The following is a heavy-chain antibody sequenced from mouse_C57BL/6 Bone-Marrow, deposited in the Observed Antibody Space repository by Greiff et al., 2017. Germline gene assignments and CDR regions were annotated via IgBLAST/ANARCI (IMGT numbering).Heavy chain of an antibody. Sequence: EVHLVESGPGLVKPSQSLSLTCSVTGYSITRGYYWNWIRQFPGNKLEWMGYISYDGSNNYNPSLKNRISITRDTSKNQFFLKLNSVTTEDTATYYCAREGIYYDYDWFAYWGQGTLVTVSA. D-gene: IGHD2-4*01. V-gene: IGHV3-6*01. CDR3: AREGIYYDYDWFAY. CDR1: GYSITRGYY. J-gene: IGHJ3*01. CDR2: ISYDGSN.